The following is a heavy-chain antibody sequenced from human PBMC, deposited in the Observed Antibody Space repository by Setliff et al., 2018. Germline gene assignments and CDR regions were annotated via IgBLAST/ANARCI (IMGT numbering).Heavy chain of an antibody. D-gene: IGHD3-22*01. CDR1: GYTFTNYW. Sequence: PGESLKISCKSSGYTFTNYWVGWVRQMPGKGLEWMGIIYPDDSDARYSPSFRGQVTISADKSISTAYLQWSSLKASDTAMYYCARYDSSGYHYYYGMDVWGQGTTVTVSS. J-gene: IGHJ6*02. CDR2: IYPDDSDA. V-gene: IGHV5-51*01. CDR3: ARYDSSGYHYYYGMDV.